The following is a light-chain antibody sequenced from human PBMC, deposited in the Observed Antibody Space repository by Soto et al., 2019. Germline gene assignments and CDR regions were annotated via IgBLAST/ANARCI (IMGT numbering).Light chain of an antibody. Sequence: QSVLTQPASVSGSPGQSITISCAGTSSDVGAYTYVSWYQQHPGKAPKPMIYDVSNRPSGVSNRFSGSKSGNTAFLIISGLQAEDEADYYCTSYTSNSTPYVFGGGTKVTVL. J-gene: IGLJ1*01. CDR3: TSYTSNSTPYV. CDR2: DVS. CDR1: SSDVGAYTY. V-gene: IGLV2-14*01.